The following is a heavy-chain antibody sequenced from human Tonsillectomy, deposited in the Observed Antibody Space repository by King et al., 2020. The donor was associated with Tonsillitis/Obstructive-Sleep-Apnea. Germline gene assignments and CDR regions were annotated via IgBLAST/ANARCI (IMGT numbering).Heavy chain of an antibody. J-gene: IGHJ4*02. Sequence: QLQESGPGLVKPSETLSLTCTVSGGSISSYYWSWIRQPPGKGLEWIGYIYYSGSTNYNPSLKSRVTISVDKAKNQFSLKLSSVTAADTAVYYCARMGCSSTSCSFDYWGQGTLVTVSS. CDR1: GGSISSYY. V-gene: IGHV4-59*08. CDR3: ARMGCSSTSCSFDY. D-gene: IGHD2-2*01. CDR2: IYYSGST.